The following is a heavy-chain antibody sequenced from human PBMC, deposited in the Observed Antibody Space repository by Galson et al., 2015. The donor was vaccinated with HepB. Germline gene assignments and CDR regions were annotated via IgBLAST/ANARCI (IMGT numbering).Heavy chain of an antibody. V-gene: IGHV2-70*11. CDR3: ARVVTYYYDSSGYYLLDY. D-gene: IGHD3-22*01. Sequence: PALVKPTQTLTLTCTFSGFSLSTSGMCVSWIRQPPGKALEWLARIDWDDDKYYSTSLKTRLTISKDTSKNQVVLTMTNMDPVDTATYYCARVVTYYYDSSGYYLLDYWGQGTLVTVSS. CDR2: IDWDDDK. J-gene: IGHJ4*02. CDR1: GFSLSTSGMC.